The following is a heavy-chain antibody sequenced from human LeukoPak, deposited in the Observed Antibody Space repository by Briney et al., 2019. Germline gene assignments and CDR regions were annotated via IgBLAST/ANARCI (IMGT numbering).Heavy chain of an antibody. J-gene: IGHJ4*02. CDR2: INAGNGNT. Sequence: GASVKVSCKASGYTFTSYAMHWMRQAPGQRLEWMGWINAGNGNTKYSQEFQGRVTMTRNTSISTAYMELSSLRSEDTAVYYCARGPSLLRYFDWLSYFDYWGQGTLVTVSS. CDR1: GYTFTSYA. V-gene: IGHV1-3*03. CDR3: ARGPSLLRYFDWLSYFDY. D-gene: IGHD3-9*01.